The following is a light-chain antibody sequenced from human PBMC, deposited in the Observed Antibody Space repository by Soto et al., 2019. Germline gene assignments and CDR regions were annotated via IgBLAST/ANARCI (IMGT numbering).Light chain of an antibody. CDR2: DAS. Sequence: EIVLTQSPGTLSLSPGDRATLSCRASQSVTTFLAWYQQKPGQAPRLLIYDASDRATGIPARFSGSGSGTDFTLTISRLEPEDFAVYYCQQYGSSGTFGQGTKVDIK. J-gene: IGKJ1*01. CDR3: QQYGSSGT. CDR1: QSVTTF. V-gene: IGKV3-20*01.